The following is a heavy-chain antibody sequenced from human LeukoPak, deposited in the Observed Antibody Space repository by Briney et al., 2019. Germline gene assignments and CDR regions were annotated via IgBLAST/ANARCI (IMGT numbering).Heavy chain of an antibody. V-gene: IGHV4-59*01. Sequence: SETLSLTCTVSGGSISSYYWSWIRQPPGKGLEWIGYIYYSGSTNYNPSLKSRVTISVDTSKNQFSLKLSSVTAADTAVHYCARDPHYYDSSGYRVNWFDPWGQGTLVTVSS. D-gene: IGHD3-22*01. CDR2: IYYSGST. CDR3: ARDPHYYDSSGYRVNWFDP. CDR1: GGSISSYY. J-gene: IGHJ5*02.